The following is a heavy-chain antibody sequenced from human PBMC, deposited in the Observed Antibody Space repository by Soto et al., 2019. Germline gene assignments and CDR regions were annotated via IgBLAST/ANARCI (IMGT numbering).Heavy chain of an antibody. CDR3: ARRRANFDSSGYGAFDV. Sequence: QVHLQESGPGLVKPSGTLSLSCAVSGASINATNWWSWVRQSPGKGLEWIGEIYHTGSANYSPSLKSRVTISIDTPKNQLSLKLNSVTAADTAVYYCARRRANFDSSGYGAFDVWGQGTMLTVSS. CDR2: IYHTGSA. CDR1: GASINATNW. V-gene: IGHV4-4*02. D-gene: IGHD3-22*01. J-gene: IGHJ3*01.